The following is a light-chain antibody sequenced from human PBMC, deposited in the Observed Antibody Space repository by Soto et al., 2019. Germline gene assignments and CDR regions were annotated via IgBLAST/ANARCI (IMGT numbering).Light chain of an antibody. J-gene: IGKJ5*01. V-gene: IGKV3-20*01. CDR3: QQYGDSPVT. Sequence: ETGLTQSPGTLSLSPGETATLSCRASQSIGSNSLAWYHRIHGQPPRLLIYGASNRAAEIPYRFRGSGSGADFTLTITRLESEDFAVYGCQQYGDSPVTLGPGTRLE. CDR2: GAS. CDR1: QSIGSNS.